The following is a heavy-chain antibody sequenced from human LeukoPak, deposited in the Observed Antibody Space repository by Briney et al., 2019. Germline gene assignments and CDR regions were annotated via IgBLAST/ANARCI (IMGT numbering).Heavy chain of an antibody. V-gene: IGHV1-18*01. CDR3: ARGGTGYCSSTSCYGGDY. CDR1: GYTFTSYG. J-gene: IGHJ4*02. Sequence: ASVKVSCKASGYTFTSYGFCWVRQAPGQGLEWMGWISAYNGNTNYAQKLQGRVTMTTDTSTSTAYMELRSLRSDDTAVYYCARGGTGYCSSTSCYGGDYWGQGTLVTVSS. CDR2: ISAYNGNT. D-gene: IGHD2-2*01.